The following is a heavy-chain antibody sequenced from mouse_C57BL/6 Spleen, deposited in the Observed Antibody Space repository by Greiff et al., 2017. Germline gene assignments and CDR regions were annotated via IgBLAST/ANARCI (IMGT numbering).Heavy chain of an antibody. CDR2: ISSGSSTI. D-gene: IGHD2-1*01. V-gene: IGHV5-17*01. J-gene: IGHJ1*03. Sequence: DVKLVESGGGLVKPGGSLKLSCAASGFTFSDYGMHWVRQAPEKGLEWVAYISSGSSTIYYADTVKGRFTISRDNAKKALFLQMTSLWSEDTAMYYCARRDGNCWYFDVWGTGTTVTVSS. CDR3: ARRDGNCWYFDV. CDR1: GFTFSDYG.